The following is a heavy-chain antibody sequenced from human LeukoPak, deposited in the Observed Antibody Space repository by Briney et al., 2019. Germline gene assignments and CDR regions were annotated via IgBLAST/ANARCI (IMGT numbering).Heavy chain of an antibody. CDR1: GYTFTGYY. J-gene: IGHJ5*02. CDR2: INPNSGGT. CDR3: ARDRELELKKAYNWSDP. Sequence: EASVKVSCKASGYTFTGYYMHWVRQAPGQGLEWMGWINPNSGGTNYAQKFQGRVTMTRDTSISTAYMELSRLRSDDTAVYYCARDRELELKKAYNWSDPWGQGTLVTVSS. V-gene: IGHV1-2*02. D-gene: IGHD1-7*01.